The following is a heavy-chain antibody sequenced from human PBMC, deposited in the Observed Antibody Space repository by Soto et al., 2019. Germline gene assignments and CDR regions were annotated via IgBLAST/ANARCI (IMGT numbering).Heavy chain of an antibody. J-gene: IGHJ3*02. CDR1: GGTFSNHA. D-gene: IGHD1-7*01. Sequence: QVHLVQSGAEVKKPGSSVKVSCKAPGGTFSNHAINWVRQAPGQGLEWMGRIIPIFSTTNYAQKVQGRVTITADESTIKAYLELSSLKHDDTAVYYCAREVAADGTFREDVFDIWGQGTLVNVSS. CDR2: IIPIFSTT. V-gene: IGHV1-69*12. CDR3: AREVAADGTFREDVFDI.